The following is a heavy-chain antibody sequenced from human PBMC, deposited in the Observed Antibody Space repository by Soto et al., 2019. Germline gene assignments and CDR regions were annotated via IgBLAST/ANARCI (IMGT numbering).Heavy chain of an antibody. Sequence: EVHLLESGGGLVQPGGSLRLSCAASGFTFSNYAMTWVRQAPGKGLEWVSVISGTGGGTNNADPAKGRFTTSRDNSKNTLYLQMNSLRAEDTAVYYCAKRAFYGSGIPNYYGMDVWGQGTAVTVSS. J-gene: IGHJ6*02. V-gene: IGHV3-23*01. CDR2: ISGTGGGT. CDR3: AKRAFYGSGIPNYYGMDV. CDR1: GFTFSNYA. D-gene: IGHD3-10*01.